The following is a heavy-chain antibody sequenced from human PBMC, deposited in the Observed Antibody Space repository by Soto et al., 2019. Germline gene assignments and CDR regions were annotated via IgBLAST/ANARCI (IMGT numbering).Heavy chain of an antibody. Sequence: ASVKVSCKASGYTFTQYYRHWVRQAPGQGLEWMGVIFPSDGSTIYAQKFQGRVSMTRDTSTSTVYMELSSLRSDDTTAYYCARGPLNVGFYYFDYWGQGTQVTVSS. D-gene: IGHD3-10*02. CDR3: ARGPLNVGFYYFDY. CDR2: IFPSDGST. CDR1: GYTFTQYY. J-gene: IGHJ4*02. V-gene: IGHV1-46*03.